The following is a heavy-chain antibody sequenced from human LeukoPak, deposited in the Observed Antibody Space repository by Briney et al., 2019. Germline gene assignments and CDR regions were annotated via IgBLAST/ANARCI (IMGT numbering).Heavy chain of an antibody. CDR2: IWYDGINK. Sequence: GGSLRLSCAASGFTFSSYGMHWVRQAPGKGLEWVAVIWYDGINKYYADSVKGRFTISRDNSKNTLYLQMNGLRAEDTAVYYCARDYRRYYGSGSYYNNWGQGTLVTVSS. CDR1: GFTFSSYG. J-gene: IGHJ4*02. V-gene: IGHV3-33*01. D-gene: IGHD3-10*01. CDR3: ARDYRRYYGSGSYYNN.